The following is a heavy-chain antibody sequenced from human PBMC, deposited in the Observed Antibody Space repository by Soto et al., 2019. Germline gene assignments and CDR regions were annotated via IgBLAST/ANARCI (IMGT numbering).Heavy chain of an antibody. CDR1: GGSTSSGGYS. Sequence: SETLSLTCAVSGGSTSSGGYSWSWLRQPPGKGLEWIGYISHSGSTYYNPSLKSRVTISVDTSKNQFSLRLSSVTAADTAVYYCARHLIAAAGRTTYIPNWFDPWGQGTLVTVSS. CDR3: ARHLIAAAGRTTYIPNWFDP. J-gene: IGHJ5*02. D-gene: IGHD6-13*01. V-gene: IGHV4-30-2*03. CDR2: ISHSGST.